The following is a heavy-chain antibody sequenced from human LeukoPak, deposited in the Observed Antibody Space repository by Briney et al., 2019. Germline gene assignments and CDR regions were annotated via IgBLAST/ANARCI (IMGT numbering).Heavy chain of an antibody. CDR3: ARHGILTDHSIRY. V-gene: IGHV4-4*07. Sequence: PSETLSLTCTVSGGSISSSYWSWIRQPAGKGLEWIGRIYTSGSSNYNPSLKSRITMSVDTSKSEFSLKLTSVTAADTAVYYCARHGILTDHSIRYWGQGLLVTVSS. J-gene: IGHJ4*02. CDR1: GGSISSSY. D-gene: IGHD2-8*01. CDR2: IYTSGSS.